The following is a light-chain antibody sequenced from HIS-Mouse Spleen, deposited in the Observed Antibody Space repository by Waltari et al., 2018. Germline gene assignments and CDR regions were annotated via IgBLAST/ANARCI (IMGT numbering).Light chain of an antibody. V-gene: IGKV1-5*03. Sequence: DIQMTKSPSTLSASAGDRVTITCRASQSISSGLAWYQQKPGKAPKLLIYKASSLESGVPSRFSGSGSGTEFTLTISSLQPDDFATYYCKQYNSYSLTFGQGTKVEIK. J-gene: IGKJ1*01. CDR3: KQYNSYSLT. CDR1: QSISSG. CDR2: KAS.